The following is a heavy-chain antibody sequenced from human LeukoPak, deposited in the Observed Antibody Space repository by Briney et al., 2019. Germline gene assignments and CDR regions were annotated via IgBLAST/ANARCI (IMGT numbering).Heavy chain of an antibody. CDR2: INHGGST. CDR3: ATWMQLLVRGYYFDY. D-gene: IGHD6-13*01. Sequence: SETLSFTGAVYGWTFSGYYWSWLGQPPGKGRKGCGGINHGGSTNYNPSHNSGSTISVDTSKNPYTLSTSSVPAPAAAVYYCATWMQLLVRGYYFDYWGQGTLVTVSS. CDR1: GWTFSGYY. J-gene: IGHJ4*02. V-gene: IGHV4-34*08.